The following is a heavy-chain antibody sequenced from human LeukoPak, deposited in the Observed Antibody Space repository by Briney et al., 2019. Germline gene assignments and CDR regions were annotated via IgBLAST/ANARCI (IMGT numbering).Heavy chain of an antibody. D-gene: IGHD6-19*01. CDR2: INPNSGGT. Sequence: GASVKVSCKASGYTFTGYYMHWVRQAPGQGLEWMGWINPNSGGTNYAQKFQGRVTMTRDTSISTAYMELSRLRSDDTAVYYCARSTWLVRPHLDYWGQGTLVTVSS. CDR3: ARSTWLVRPHLDY. CDR1: GYTFTGYY. V-gene: IGHV1-2*02. J-gene: IGHJ4*02.